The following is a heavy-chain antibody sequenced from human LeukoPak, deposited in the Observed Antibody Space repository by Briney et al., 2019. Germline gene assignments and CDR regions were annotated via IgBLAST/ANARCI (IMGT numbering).Heavy chain of an antibody. D-gene: IGHD3-9*01. V-gene: IGHV4-59*01. J-gene: IGHJ6*02. CDR2: IYYSGST. CDR3: ASDILTGYYGMDV. Sequence: SETLSLTCTVSGGSLSSYYWSWVRQPPGKGLEWIGYIYYSGSTNYNPSLTSRVTISVDTSKNQFSLKLSSVTAADTAVYYCASDILTGYYGMDVWGQGTTVTVSS. CDR1: GGSLSSYY.